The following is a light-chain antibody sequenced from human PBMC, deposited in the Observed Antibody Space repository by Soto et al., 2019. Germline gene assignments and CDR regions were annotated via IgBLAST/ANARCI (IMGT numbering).Light chain of an antibody. CDR2: EVS. Sequence: QSVLTQPASVSGSPGQSITISCTGTSSDVGGYNYVSWYQQHPGKAPKLIIYEVSNRPSGVSNRFSGSKSGNTASLTISGLQAEDEADYYCSSYTSSGTRVFGGGTQLTVL. J-gene: IGLJ3*02. CDR1: SSDVGGYNY. V-gene: IGLV2-14*01. CDR3: SSYTSSGTRV.